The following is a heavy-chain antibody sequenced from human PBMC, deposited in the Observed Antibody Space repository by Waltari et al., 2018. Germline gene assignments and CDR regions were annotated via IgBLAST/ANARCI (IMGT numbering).Heavy chain of an antibody. CDR3: ARRDSSSWYGSRSAFDI. V-gene: IGHV5-51*01. D-gene: IGHD6-13*01. CDR2: IYPGDSDT. Sequence: EVQLVQSGAEVKKPGESLKISCKGSGYSFTSYWIGWVRQMPGKGLEWMGIIYPGDSDTRYSPSFQGQVTISADKSISTAYLQWSSLKASDTAMYYCARRDSSSWYGSRSAFDIWGQGTMVTVSS. J-gene: IGHJ3*02. CDR1: GYSFTSYW.